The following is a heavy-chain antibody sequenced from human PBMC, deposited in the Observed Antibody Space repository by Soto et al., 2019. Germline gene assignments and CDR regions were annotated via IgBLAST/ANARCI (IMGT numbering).Heavy chain of an antibody. D-gene: IGHD3-3*01. CDR3: ASITIFGVVIRYFDY. V-gene: IGHV3-23*01. J-gene: IGHJ4*02. CDR2: ISGSGGST. CDR1: GFTFSSYA. Sequence: PGGSLRLSCAASGFTFSSYAMSWVRQAPGKGLEWVPAISGSGGSTYYADSVKGRFTISRDNSKNTLYLQMNSLRAEDTAVYYCASITIFGVVIRYFDYWGQGTLVTVSS.